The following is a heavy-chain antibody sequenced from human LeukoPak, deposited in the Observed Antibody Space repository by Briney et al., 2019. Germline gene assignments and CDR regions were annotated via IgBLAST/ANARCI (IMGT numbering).Heavy chain of an antibody. CDR2: IKSKTDGGTA. V-gene: IGHV3-15*01. CDR3: SATHITGGVWGV. J-gene: IGHJ3*01. CDR1: GFTFANAW. D-gene: IGHD1-20*01. Sequence: GGSLRLSCAASGFTFANAWMTWVRQAPGKGLEWVGRIKSKTDGGTADCAAPVKGRFTISRDDSKNTLYLQMNSLNTEDTAVYYSSATHITGGVWGVWGQGTMVTVSS.